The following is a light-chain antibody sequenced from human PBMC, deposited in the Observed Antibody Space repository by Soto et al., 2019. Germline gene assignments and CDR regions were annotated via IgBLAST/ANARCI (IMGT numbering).Light chain of an antibody. V-gene: IGLV2-14*01. CDR2: DVS. CDR1: SSDVGGYND. J-gene: IGLJ1*01. Sequence: QSVLTQPASVSGSPGQSITISCTGTSSDVGGYNDVSWYQQHPGEAPKLMIYDVSNRPSGVSNRFSGSKSGNTASLTISGLQAEDEADYYCSSYTSISLYVFGTGTKLTVL. CDR3: SSYTSISLYV.